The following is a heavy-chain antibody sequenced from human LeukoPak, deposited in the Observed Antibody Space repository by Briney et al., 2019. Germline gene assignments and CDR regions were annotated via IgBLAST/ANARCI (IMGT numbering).Heavy chain of an antibody. J-gene: IGHJ4*02. D-gene: IGHD1-26*01. CDR2: IRFDGSNK. CDR3: AKDSGSYSPSNFDY. V-gene: IGHV3-30*02. CDR1: GFTFSSYA. Sequence: GESLKLSCAASGFTFSSYAMHWVRQAPGKGLEWVAFIRFDGSNKYYADSVKGRFTISRDNSKNTLYLQMNGLRAEDTALHYCAKDSGSYSPSNFDYWGQGTLVTVSS.